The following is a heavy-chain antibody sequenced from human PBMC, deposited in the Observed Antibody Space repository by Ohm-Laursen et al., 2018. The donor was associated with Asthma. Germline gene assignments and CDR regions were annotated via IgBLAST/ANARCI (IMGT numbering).Heavy chain of an antibody. CDR2: GGSYYDGGLK. Sequence: SLRLSCTASGFTLSSYGVHWVRQAPGKGLEWVAVGGSYYDGGLKYYADSVKGRFTISRDNSKNTLYMQMNSLRAEDTAVYYCARRDFSGGDPSAAFDIWGQGTMVTVSS. CDR3: ARRDFSGGDPSAAFDI. D-gene: IGHD2-21*02. CDR1: GFTLSSYG. V-gene: IGHV3-30*03. J-gene: IGHJ3*02.